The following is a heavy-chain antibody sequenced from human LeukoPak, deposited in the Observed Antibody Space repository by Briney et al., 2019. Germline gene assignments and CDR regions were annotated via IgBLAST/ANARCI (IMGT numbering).Heavy chain of an antibody. V-gene: IGHV4-59*08. J-gene: IGHJ4*02. Sequence: PSETLSLTCTVSGGSISSYYWSWIRQPPGKGLEGIGYIYYSGSTNYNPSLKSRVTISVDTSKNQFSLKLSSVTAADTAVYYCARHAHYYDSSGYPDYWGQGTLVTVSS. D-gene: IGHD3-22*01. CDR1: GGSISSYY. CDR3: ARHAHYYDSSGYPDY. CDR2: IYYSGST.